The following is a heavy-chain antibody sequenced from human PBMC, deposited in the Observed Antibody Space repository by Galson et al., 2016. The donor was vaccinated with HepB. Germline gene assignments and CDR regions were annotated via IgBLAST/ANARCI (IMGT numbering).Heavy chain of an antibody. Sequence: SLRLSCAASGFTFSDYYMNWIRQAPGKGLEWISYISSRSSTIYYADSVKGRFTISRDNAKNSLFLQMNSLRVEDTAVYYCVRGGDTVIGAAFDVWGQGTMVTVSS. D-gene: IGHD5-18*01. J-gene: IGHJ3*01. CDR2: ISSRSSTI. V-gene: IGHV3-11*04. CDR1: GFTFSDYY. CDR3: VRGGDTVIGAAFDV.